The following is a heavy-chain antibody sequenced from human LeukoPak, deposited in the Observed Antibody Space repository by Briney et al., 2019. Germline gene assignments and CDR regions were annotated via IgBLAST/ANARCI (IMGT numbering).Heavy chain of an antibody. V-gene: IGHV4-34*01. J-gene: IGHJ4*02. Sequence: SETLSLTCTVSGGSISSYYWSWIRQPPGKGLEWIGEINHSGTTRYNPSLKSRVTISKDTSKNQFSLNLNSVTAADTAVYYCARSTFCSGGSCYPSHWGQGTLVTVSS. CDR1: GGSISSYY. CDR2: INHSGTT. D-gene: IGHD2-15*01. CDR3: ARSTFCSGGSCYPSH.